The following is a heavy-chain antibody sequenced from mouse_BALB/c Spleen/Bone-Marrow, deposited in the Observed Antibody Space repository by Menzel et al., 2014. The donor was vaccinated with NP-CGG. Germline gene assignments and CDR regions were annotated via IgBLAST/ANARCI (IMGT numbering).Heavy chain of an antibody. CDR1: GFIFSDYY. V-gene: IGHV5-4*02. CDR2: ISDGGSYT. Sequence: EVMLVESGGGLVKPGGSLKLSCAASGFIFSDYYMYWVRQTPEKRLEWVATISDGGSYTYYPDSVKGRFTISRDNAKNNLYLQMSSLKSEDTAMYYCAREMAMDYWGQGTSVTVSS. J-gene: IGHJ4*01. CDR3: AREMAMDY.